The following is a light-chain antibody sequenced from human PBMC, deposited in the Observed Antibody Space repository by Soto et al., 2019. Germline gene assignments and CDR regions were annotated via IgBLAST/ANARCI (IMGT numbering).Light chain of an antibody. CDR2: GAS. J-gene: IGKJ1*01. CDR1: RSVSSY. Sequence: EIGLTQSPATLSLSPGESATLSCRATRSVSSYLAWYQQKPGQAPRLLIYGASTRATGIPARFSGSGSGTEFTLTISSLQSEDFAVYYCQQYNNWPRTFGQGTKVDIK. CDR3: QQYNNWPRT. V-gene: IGKV3-15*01.